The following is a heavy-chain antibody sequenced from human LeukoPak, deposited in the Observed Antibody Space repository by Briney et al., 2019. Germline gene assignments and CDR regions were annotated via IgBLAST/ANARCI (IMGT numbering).Heavy chain of an antibody. CDR1: GFTFSSYS. CDR2: ISSSSSYM. V-gene: IGHV3-21*01. J-gene: IGHJ6*03. CDR3: ARDKAGTTPYYYYSMDV. Sequence: GGSLRLSCAASGFTFSSYSMNWVRQAPGKGLEWVSSISSSSSYMYYADSVKGRFTISRDNAKNSLYLQMNSLRAEDTAVYYCARDKAGTTPYYYYSMDVRGKGTTVTVSS. D-gene: IGHD1-14*01.